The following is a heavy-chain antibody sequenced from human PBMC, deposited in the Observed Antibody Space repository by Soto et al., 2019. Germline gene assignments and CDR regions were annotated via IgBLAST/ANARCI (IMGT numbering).Heavy chain of an antibody. CDR3: ARGLTAGVFYDQTWGGYLPKTYGLDV. CDR1: GFTFNSYW. CDR2: IKQDGSEQ. Sequence: EVQLVESGGGLVQPGGSVRLACAASGFTFNSYWMNWVRQAPGKGLEWVANIKQDGSEQYFVDSVRGRFSVSRDNANNLMYLEMSSLRVEDTAVYYCARGLTAGVFYDQTWGGYLPKTYGLDVWGQGTAVTVSS. J-gene: IGHJ6*02. D-gene: IGHD3-16*02. V-gene: IGHV3-7*01.